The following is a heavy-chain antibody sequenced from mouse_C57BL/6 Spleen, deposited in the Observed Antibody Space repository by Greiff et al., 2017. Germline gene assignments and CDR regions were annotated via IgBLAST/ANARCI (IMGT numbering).Heavy chain of an antibody. CDR3: ARGLGDFDY. Sequence: QVHVKQSGAELARPGASVKMSCKASGYTFTSYTMHWVKQRPGQGLEWIGYINPSSGYTKYNQKFKDKATLTADKSSSTAYMQLSSLTSEDSAVYYCARGLGDFDYWGQGTTLTVSS. V-gene: IGHV1-4*01. CDR2: INPSSGYT. J-gene: IGHJ2*01. CDR1: GYTFTSYT. D-gene: IGHD4-1*01.